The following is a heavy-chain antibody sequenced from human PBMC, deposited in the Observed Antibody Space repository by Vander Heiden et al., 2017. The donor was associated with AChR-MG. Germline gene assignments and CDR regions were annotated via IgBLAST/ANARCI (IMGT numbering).Heavy chain of an antibody. Sequence: EVQLLESGGGLVQPGGSLRLSCAASGFTFSSYAMSGVRQAPGKGLEWVSAISGSGGSTYYADSVKGRFTISRDNSKNTLYLQMNSLRAEDTAVYYCAKDGFLEWLFDGGADGGDDYWGQGTLVTVSS. J-gene: IGHJ4*02. CDR3: AKDGFLEWLFDGGADGGDDY. V-gene: IGHV3-23*01. CDR1: GFTFSSYA. CDR2: ISGSGGST. D-gene: IGHD3-3*01.